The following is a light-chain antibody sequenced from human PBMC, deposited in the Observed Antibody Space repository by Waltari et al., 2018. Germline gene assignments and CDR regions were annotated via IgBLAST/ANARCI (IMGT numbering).Light chain of an antibody. Sequence: QSVLTQPPSASGTPGQRVTISCSGSRSNIGHNYVYWYQQLPGTAPKLLIYRNNQRPSGVPDRFSVSKSGTSASLAISGLRSEDEADYYCAAWDDSLSGRVFGGGTKVTVL. V-gene: IGLV1-47*01. CDR2: RNN. CDR1: RSNIGHNY. CDR3: AAWDDSLSGRV. J-gene: IGLJ3*02.